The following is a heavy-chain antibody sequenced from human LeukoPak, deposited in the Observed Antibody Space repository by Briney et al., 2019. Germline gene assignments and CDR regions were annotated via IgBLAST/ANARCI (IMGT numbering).Heavy chain of an antibody. Sequence: GGSLRLSCAVSGITLSNYGMSWVRQAPGKGLEWVAGISDSGGRTNYADTVKGRFTISRDNPKNTLYLQMNSLRAEDTAVYFCAKRGVVIRVFLVGFHKEAYYFDSWGQGALVTVSS. CDR3: AKRGVVIRVFLVGFHKEAYYFDS. CDR2: ISDSGGRT. D-gene: IGHD3-10*01. V-gene: IGHV3-23*01. J-gene: IGHJ4*02. CDR1: GITLSNYG.